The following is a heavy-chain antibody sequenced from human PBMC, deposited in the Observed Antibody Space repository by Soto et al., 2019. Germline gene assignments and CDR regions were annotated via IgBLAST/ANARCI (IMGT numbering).Heavy chain of an antibody. J-gene: IGHJ4*02. CDR3: AADSGSGAD. CDR2: IVVGSGNT. V-gene: IGHV1-58*01. CDR1: GFTFTAFA. D-gene: IGHD3-3*01. Sequence: QMQLVQSGPEVKKPGTSVKVSCKASGFTFTAFALSWVRRARGQRLEWIGWIVVGSGNTNYAQKFQERVTITRDMSTSTAYMELSSLRSEDTAVYYCAADSGSGADWGQGTLVTVSS.